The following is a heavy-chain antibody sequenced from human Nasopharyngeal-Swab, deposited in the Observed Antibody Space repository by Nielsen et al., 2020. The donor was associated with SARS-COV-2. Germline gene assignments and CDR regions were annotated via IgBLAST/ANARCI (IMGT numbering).Heavy chain of an antibody. J-gene: IGHJ4*02. D-gene: IGHD6-19*01. V-gene: IGHV3-21*01. CDR3: ARGRFSSAWADY. CDR1: GFTFSSYT. CDR2: ITCTGSSI. Sequence: GSLSLSCAGSGFTFSSYTMNWVRQAPGKGLEWVSSITCTGSSIYYADSVKGRFTISRDNAKNSLYLQMNSLRAEDTAVYYCARGRFSSAWADYWGQGTLVIVSS.